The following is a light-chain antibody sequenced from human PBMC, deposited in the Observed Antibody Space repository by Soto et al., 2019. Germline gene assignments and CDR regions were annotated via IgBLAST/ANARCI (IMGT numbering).Light chain of an antibody. Sequence: QSVLTQPPSVSGAPGQRVTISCTGSSSNIGAGYDVHWYQQLPGTAPKLLIYGNSNRPSGFPDRFSGSKSGTSASLAITGLQAEDESDYYCQSYDSSLSGLYVFRTGTKLTVL. CDR3: QSYDSSLSGLYV. J-gene: IGLJ1*01. V-gene: IGLV1-40*01. CDR2: GNS. CDR1: SSNIGAGYD.